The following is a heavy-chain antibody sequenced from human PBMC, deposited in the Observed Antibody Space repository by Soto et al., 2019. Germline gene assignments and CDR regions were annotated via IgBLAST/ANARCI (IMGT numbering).Heavy chain of an antibody. CDR3: VMSPGWYKIGS. D-gene: IGHD6-19*01. V-gene: IGHV4-4*02. J-gene: IGHJ4*02. CDR2: MIHRGST. CDR1: GDSVLSNWY. Sequence: QLQLQESGPGLVKPSGTLSLTCAGSGDSVLSNWYWGWVRQSPGKGLEGIADMIHRGSTNYSPSLESRVTLSVAKSKNQFSLKMSSVTAADTAVYFCVMSPGWYKIGSWGQGILVTVSS.